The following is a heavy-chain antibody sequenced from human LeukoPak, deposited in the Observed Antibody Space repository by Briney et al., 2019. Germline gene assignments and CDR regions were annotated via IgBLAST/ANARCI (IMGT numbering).Heavy chain of an antibody. CDR3: AKEGFDY. CDR1: GFTFSSYA. V-gene: IGHV3-30-3*01. Sequence: GGSLRLSCAASGFTFSSYAMHWVRQAPGKGLEWVAVISYDGSNKYYADSVKGRFTISRDNSKNTLYLQMNSLRAEDTALYYCAKEGFDYWGQGTLVTVSS. J-gene: IGHJ4*02. CDR2: ISYDGSNK.